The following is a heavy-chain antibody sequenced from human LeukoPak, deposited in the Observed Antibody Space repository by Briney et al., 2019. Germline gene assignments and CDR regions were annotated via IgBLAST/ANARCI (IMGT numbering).Heavy chain of an antibody. Sequence: GGSLRLSCEASGFTFSRYAMSWVRQAPGKGLEWVSGIDGSGGRGEKTYYADSVKGRFTISRDNSKNTLYLQMNSLRAEDTAVYYCAREIAALGAFDIWGQGTMVTVSS. CDR3: AREIAALGAFDI. D-gene: IGHD6-6*01. CDR2: IDGSGGRGEKT. J-gene: IGHJ3*02. V-gene: IGHV3-23*01. CDR1: GFTFSRYA.